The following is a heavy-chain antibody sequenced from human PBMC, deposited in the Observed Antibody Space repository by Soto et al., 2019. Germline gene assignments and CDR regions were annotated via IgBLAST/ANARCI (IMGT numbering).Heavy chain of an antibody. CDR1: GYAFTTYG. Sequence: QVHLVQSGAEVKKPGASVKVSCKGSGYAFTTYGITWVRQAPGQGLEWMGWISAHNGNTTYAQKLQGRVTVTRDTSTSTACMELRSLRSDDTAMYYCAIGRYGDYWGQGALVTVSS. D-gene: IGHD1-1*01. J-gene: IGHJ4*02. CDR2: ISAHNGNT. CDR3: AIGRYGDY. V-gene: IGHV1-18*01.